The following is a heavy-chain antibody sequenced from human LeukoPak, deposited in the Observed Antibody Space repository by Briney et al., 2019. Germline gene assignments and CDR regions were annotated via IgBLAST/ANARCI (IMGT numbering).Heavy chain of an antibody. CDR2: MNPNSGNT. CDR1: GYTFTSYD. J-gene: IGHJ3*02. CDR3: ARGSLGGSYLEDAFDI. V-gene: IGHV1-8*01. Sequence: ASVKVSCKASGYTFTSYDINWVRQATGQGLEWMGWMNPNSGNTGYAQKFQGRVTMTRNTSISTAYMELSSLRSEDTAVYYCARGSLGGSYLEDAFDIWGQGTMVTVSS. D-gene: IGHD1-26*01.